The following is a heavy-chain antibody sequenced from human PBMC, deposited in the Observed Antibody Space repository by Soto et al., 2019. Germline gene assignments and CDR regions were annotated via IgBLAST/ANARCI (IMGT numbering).Heavy chain of an antibody. D-gene: IGHD5-18*01. Sequence: GESLKISCAASGFTFTNYAMHWVRQAPGKGLERVALISYDGSKTYYADSVKDRFSISRDSSKNTLYLQMNSLRDEDTAIYYCAKEPPTGGYIYGYADSWGQGTLVTVSS. CDR3: AKEPPTGGYIYGYADS. J-gene: IGHJ4*02. CDR2: ISYDGSKT. V-gene: IGHV3-30-3*01. CDR1: GFTFTNYA.